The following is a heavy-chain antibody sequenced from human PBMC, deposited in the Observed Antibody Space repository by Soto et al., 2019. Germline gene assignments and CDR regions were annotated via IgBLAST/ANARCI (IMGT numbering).Heavy chain of an antibody. J-gene: IGHJ4*02. CDR2: IRSKTDGGTT. D-gene: IGHD2-2*01. CDR3: TTHQGYSISTSCYAGLFY. V-gene: IGHV3-15*07. CDR1: SVSNAW. Sequence: SVSNAWMNSVRQAPGKGLEWVGRIRSKTDGGTTDYAAPVKGRFTISRDDSKNTLYLQMNSLKTEDTAVYYCTTHQGYSISTSCYAGLFYWGQGTLVTVSS.